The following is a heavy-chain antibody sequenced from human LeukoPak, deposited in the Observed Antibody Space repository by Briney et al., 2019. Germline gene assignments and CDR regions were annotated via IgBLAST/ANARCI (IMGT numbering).Heavy chain of an antibody. CDR2: IYHSGST. Sequence: SETLSLTCAVSGGSISSSNWWSWVRRPPGKGLEWIGEIYHSGSTNYNPSLKSRVTISVDKSMNQFSLKLSSVTAADTAVYYCARDRQQWLDYWGQGTLVTVSS. CDR3: ARDRQQWLDY. CDR1: GGSISSSNW. J-gene: IGHJ4*02. V-gene: IGHV4-4*02. D-gene: IGHD6-19*01.